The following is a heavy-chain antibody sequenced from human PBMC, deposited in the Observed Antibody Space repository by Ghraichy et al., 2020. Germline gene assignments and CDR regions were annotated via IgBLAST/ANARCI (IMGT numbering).Heavy chain of an antibody. CDR2: ISYDGSNK. D-gene: IGHD6-6*01. CDR1: GFTFSSYA. V-gene: IGHV3-30*04. Sequence: GSLRLSCAASGFTFSSYAMHWVRQAPGKGLEWVAVISYDGSNKYYADSVKGRFTISRDNSKNTLYLQMNSLRAEDTAVYYCAKYGRRYSSSLALGIDYWGQGTLVTVSS. CDR3: AKYGRRYSSSLALGIDY. J-gene: IGHJ4*02.